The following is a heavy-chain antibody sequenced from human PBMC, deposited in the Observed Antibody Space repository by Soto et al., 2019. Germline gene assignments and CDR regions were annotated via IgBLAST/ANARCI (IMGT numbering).Heavy chain of an antibody. D-gene: IGHD5-12*01. CDR2: ISGSGGST. CDR1: GFTFSSYA. CDR3: AKDFVNSGYDSYVFDY. J-gene: IGHJ4*02. Sequence: PGGSLRLSCAASGFTFSSYAMSWVRQAPGKGLEWVSAISGSGGSTYYADSVKGRFTISRDNSKNTLYLQMNSLRAEDTAVYYCAKDFVNSGYDSYVFDYWGQGTLVTVSS. V-gene: IGHV3-23*01.